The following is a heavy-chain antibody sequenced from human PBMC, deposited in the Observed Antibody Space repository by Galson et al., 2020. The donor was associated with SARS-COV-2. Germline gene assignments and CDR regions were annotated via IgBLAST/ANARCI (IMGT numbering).Heavy chain of an antibody. CDR3: AKDGESRPASNAFDI. Sequence: GGSLRLSCAASGFTFSNYAMSWVRQAPGKGLECVSGISGSGTTTYYADSVKGRFSISRDNSNNIFYLQMNSLRDEDTAIYYCAKDGESRPASNAFDIWGQGTTVTVSS. CDR1: GFTFSNYA. J-gene: IGHJ3*02. V-gene: IGHV3-23*01. CDR2: ISGSGTTT. D-gene: IGHD7-27*01.